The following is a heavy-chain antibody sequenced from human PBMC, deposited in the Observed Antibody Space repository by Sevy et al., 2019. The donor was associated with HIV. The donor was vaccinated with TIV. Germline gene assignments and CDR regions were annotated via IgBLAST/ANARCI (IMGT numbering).Heavy chain of an antibody. CDR3: AKCPGDWANHLDY. Sequence: GGSLRLSCAASGFTFSSYAMTWVRLAPGKGLEWVSAITGSDGSTHYADSVKGRFTISRDNSKYTLYLQMNSLRAEDTAVYYYAKCPGDWANHLDYWGQGTLVTVSS. J-gene: IGHJ4*02. D-gene: IGHD2-21*02. V-gene: IGHV3-23*01. CDR2: ITGSDGST. CDR1: GFTFSSYA.